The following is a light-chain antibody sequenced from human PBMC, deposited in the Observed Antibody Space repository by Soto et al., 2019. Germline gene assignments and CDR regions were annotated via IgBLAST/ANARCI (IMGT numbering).Light chain of an antibody. CDR3: CSYRGTYTWV. J-gene: IGLJ3*02. Sequence: QSALTQPRSVSGSPGQSVTIYCSGTNNDVGGYNYVSWYQQHPGKAPKVMIYDVNKRPSGVPDRFSGSKSGNTASLTISGLQAEDEADYYCCSYRGTYTWVFGGGTKLTVL. V-gene: IGLV2-11*01. CDR2: DVN. CDR1: NNDVGGYNY.